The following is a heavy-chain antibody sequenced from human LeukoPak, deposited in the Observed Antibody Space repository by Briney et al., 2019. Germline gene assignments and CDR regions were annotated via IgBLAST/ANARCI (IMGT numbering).Heavy chain of an antibody. CDR2: IYYSGST. J-gene: IGHJ3*02. Sequence: SQTLSLTCTVSGGSISSGGYYWSWIRQPPGKGLEWIGYIYYSGSTNYNPSLKSRVTISVDTSKNQFSLKLSSVTAADTAVYYCARAEYLWGSYKRAFDIWGQGTMVTVSS. CDR3: ARAEYLWGSYKRAFDI. D-gene: IGHD3-16*01. V-gene: IGHV4-61*08. CDR1: GGSISSGGYY.